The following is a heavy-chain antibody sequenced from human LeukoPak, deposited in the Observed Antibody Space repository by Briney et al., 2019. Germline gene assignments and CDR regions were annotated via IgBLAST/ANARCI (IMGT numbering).Heavy chain of an antibody. CDR1: EYSFPNYW. CDR2: IHPSDSDT. V-gene: IGHV5-51*01. CDR3: ARQDGYALFYFDK. D-gene: IGHD5-24*01. J-gene: IGHJ4*02. Sequence: GEPLKISCKGSEYSFPNYWIAWARQMPGKGLEWMSIIHPSDSDTRYSPSFQGQVTISADNSISTAYLHWTSLKASDTAMYYCARQDGYALFYFDKWGQGTLVTVSS.